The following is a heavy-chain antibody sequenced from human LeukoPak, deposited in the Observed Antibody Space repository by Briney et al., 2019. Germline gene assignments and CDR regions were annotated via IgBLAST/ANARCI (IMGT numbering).Heavy chain of an antibody. J-gene: IGHJ4*02. V-gene: IGHV3-30*02. CDR2: IRYDGSNK. CDR3: AKDGDSSGYFDY. D-gene: IGHD3-22*01. Sequence: GGSLRLSCAASGFTFSSYGMHWVRQAPGKGLEWVAFIRYDGSNKYYADSVKGRFTISRDNSKNTLYLQMNSLRAEDTAVYYRAKDGDSSGYFDYWGQGTLVTVSS. CDR1: GFTFSSYG.